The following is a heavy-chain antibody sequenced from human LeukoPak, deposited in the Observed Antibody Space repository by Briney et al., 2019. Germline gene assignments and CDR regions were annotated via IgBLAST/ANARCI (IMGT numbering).Heavy chain of an antibody. CDR1: GGSISSGGYS. CDR2: IYHSGST. V-gene: IGHV4-30-2*01. CDR3: VGDQYYYGMDV. J-gene: IGHJ6*02. Sequence: PSQTLSLTCAVSGGSISSGGYSWSWIRQPPGKGLEWIGYIYHSGSTYYNPSLKSRVTISVDRSKNQFSLKLSSVTAADTAVYCCVGDQYYYGMDVWGQGTTVTVSS.